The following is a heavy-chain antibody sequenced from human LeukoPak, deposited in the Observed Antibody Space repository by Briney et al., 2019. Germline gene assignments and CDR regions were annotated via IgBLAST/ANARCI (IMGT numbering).Heavy chain of an antibody. D-gene: IGHD2-15*01. J-gene: IGHJ4*02. CDR3: ALRYCGDGSCYFDY. V-gene: IGHV4-39*01. Sequence: SETLSLTCTVSSGSISSNNYFWGWIRQPPGVGLEGIGSFYYTENIYYNPSLKSRVTISVDKSKRQISLRLSSVTATDTAVYYCALRYCGDGSCYFDYWGQGTLVTVSS. CDR2: FYYTENI. CDR1: SGSISSNNYF.